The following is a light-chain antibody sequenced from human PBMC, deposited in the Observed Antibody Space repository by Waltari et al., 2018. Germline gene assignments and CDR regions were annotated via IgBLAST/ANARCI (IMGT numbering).Light chain of an antibody. V-gene: IGLV2-14*03. CDR1: SSDVGSSNS. J-gene: IGLJ3*02. CDR2: DVS. CDR3: SSESSDKVVL. Sequence: QSALTQPASVSGSPGQSVTISSTGTSSDVGSSNSVSWYQDHPGQGPKVIIYDVSDRPSGVSARFSGSKSGNTASLTISGLQAEDEADYYCSSESSDKVVLFGGGTKVTVL.